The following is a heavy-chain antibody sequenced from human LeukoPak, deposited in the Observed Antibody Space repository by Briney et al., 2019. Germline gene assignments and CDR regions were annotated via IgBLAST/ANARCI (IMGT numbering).Heavy chain of an antibody. CDR1: GYTFTSYY. CDR3: ARDVGATLFPPSS. J-gene: IGHJ3*01. D-gene: IGHD1-26*01. V-gene: IGHV1-46*01. CDR2: INPSGGST. Sequence: GASVKVSCKASGYTFTSYYMHWVRQAPGQGLEWMGIINPSGGSTSYAQKFQGRVTMTRDTSTSTAYMELSSLRSEDTAVYYCARDVGATLFPPSSWGQGTMVTVSS.